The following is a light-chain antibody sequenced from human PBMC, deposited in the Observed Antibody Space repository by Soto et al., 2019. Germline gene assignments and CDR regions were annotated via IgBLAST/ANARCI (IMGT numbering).Light chain of an antibody. Sequence: EIVMTQSPATLSVSPGERATLSCRASQSVSSNLAWYQQKPGQAPRLLIYGASTRATGIPARFSGSGSGTDFTLTISRLQSEDFAVYYCQQYKNWPPGFGNGTKVEIK. CDR2: GAS. CDR3: QQYKNWPPG. J-gene: IGKJ1*01. CDR1: QSVSSN. V-gene: IGKV3-15*01.